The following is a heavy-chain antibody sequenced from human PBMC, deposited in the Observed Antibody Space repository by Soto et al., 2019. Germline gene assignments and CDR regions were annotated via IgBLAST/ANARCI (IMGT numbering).Heavy chain of an antibody. Sequence: EVHLLESGGNLVQPGGSLRLSCVISGFIPSSFAMSWVRQAPGKGLEWVAGVSGSGGATSYADSVKGRFTISRDNSKNTVSLQMNSLRVEDTAVYYCAKDAIMVSSTFNYFDFWGQGTRVTVSS. J-gene: IGHJ4*02. D-gene: IGHD2-8*01. CDR1: GFIPSSFA. CDR2: VSGSGGAT. CDR3: AKDAIMVSSTFNYFDF. V-gene: IGHV3-23*01.